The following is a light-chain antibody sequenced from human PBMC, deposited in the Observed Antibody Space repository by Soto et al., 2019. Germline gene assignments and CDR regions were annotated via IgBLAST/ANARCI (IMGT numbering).Light chain of an antibody. V-gene: IGKV3-20*01. Sequence: EIVLTQSPGTLSLSTGERATLSCRSRQSVSSSYLAWYQQKPGQAPRLLIYDVSSRATGIPDRFSGSGSGTDFTLPISRLEPEYLAVYYCQQYGSSPKFGQANQVDIK. CDR3: QQYGSSPK. CDR1: QSVSSSY. J-gene: IGKJ1*01. CDR2: DVS.